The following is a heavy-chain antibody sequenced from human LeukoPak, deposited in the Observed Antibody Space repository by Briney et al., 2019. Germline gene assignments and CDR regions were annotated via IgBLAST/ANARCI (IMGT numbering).Heavy chain of an antibody. V-gene: IGHV4-59*01. D-gene: IGHD3-9*01. Sequence: SETLSLTCTVSGGSISSYYWSWIRQPPGKGLEWIGHIYYSGSTNYNPSLKSRVTISVDTSKNQFSLKLSSVTAADTAVYYCARTGEWYYDILTGYYNPAVFDYWGQGTLVTVSS. J-gene: IGHJ4*02. CDR2: IYYSGST. CDR1: GGSISSYY. CDR3: ARTGEWYYDILTGYYNPAVFDY.